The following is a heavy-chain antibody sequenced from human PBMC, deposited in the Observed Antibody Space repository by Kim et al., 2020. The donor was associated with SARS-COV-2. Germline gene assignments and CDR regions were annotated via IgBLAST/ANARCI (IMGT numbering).Heavy chain of an antibody. CDR1: GFTFDDYG. CDR3: ARDISGYSYGPIDY. Sequence: GGSLRLSCAASGFTFDDYGMSWVRQAPGKGLEWVSGINWNGGSTGYADSVKGRFTISRDNAKNSLYLQMNSLRAEDTALYHCARDISGYSYGPIDYWGRGTLVTFSS. J-gene: IGHJ4*02. D-gene: IGHD5-18*01. CDR2: INWNGGST. V-gene: IGHV3-20*01.